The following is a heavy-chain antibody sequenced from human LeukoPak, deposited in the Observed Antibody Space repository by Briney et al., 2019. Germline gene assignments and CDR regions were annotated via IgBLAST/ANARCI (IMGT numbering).Heavy chain of an antibody. J-gene: IGHJ4*02. CDR2: ISGSGGST. CDR3: AKDRMIVVVITLTV. V-gene: IGHV3-23*01. Sequence: GGSLRLSCAASGFTFSSYAMSWVRQAPGKGLEWVSTISGSGGSTYYADSVKGRFTISRDNSKNTLYLQMNSLRDEDTAVYYCAKDRMIVVVITLTVWGQGTLVTVSS. D-gene: IGHD3-22*01. CDR1: GFTFSSYA.